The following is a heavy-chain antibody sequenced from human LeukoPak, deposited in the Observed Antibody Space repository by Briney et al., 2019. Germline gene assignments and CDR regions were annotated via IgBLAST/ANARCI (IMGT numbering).Heavy chain of an antibody. V-gene: IGHV3-11*06. D-gene: IGHD4-17*01. Sequence: GGSLRLSCAASGFTVSSHYMSWVRQAPGKGLEWVSYISSSSSYTNYADSVKGRFTISRDNAKNSLYLRMDSLRAEDTAVYYCARGGDYGDYDLDYWGQGTLVTVSS. J-gene: IGHJ4*02. CDR1: GFTVSSHY. CDR3: ARGGDYGDYDLDY. CDR2: ISSSSSYT.